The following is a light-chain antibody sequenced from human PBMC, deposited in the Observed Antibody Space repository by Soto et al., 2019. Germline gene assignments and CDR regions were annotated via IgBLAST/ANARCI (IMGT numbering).Light chain of an antibody. CDR2: GAS. V-gene: IGKV3-20*01. J-gene: IGKJ1*01. CDR1: QSISSSY. Sequence: EIVLTQSPGTLSLSPWERATLSCRASQSISSSYLAWYQQKPGQAPRLLIYGASSRATGIPDRFSGSGSGTDFTLTISRLEPEDFAVYFCQQYDNSPWTFGQGTKVDIK. CDR3: QQYDNSPWT.